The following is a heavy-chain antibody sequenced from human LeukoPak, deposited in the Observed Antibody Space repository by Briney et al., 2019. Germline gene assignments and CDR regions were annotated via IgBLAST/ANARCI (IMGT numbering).Heavy chain of an antibody. V-gene: IGHV1-69*13. CDR2: IIPIFGTA. CDR1: GYTFTSYG. Sequence: ASVKVSCKASGYTFTSYGISWVRQAPGQGLEWMGGIIPIFGTANYAQKFQGRVTITADESTSTAYMELSSLRSEDTAVYYCASRSTSSKRDYYYGMDVWGQGTTVTVSS. CDR3: ASRSTSSKRDYYYGMDV. J-gene: IGHJ6*02. D-gene: IGHD2-2*01.